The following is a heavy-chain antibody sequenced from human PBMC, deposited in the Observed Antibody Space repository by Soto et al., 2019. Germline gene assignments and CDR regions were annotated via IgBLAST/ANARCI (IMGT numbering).Heavy chain of an antibody. J-gene: IGHJ3*02. CDR2: IIPIFGTA. Sequence: GASVKVSCKASGGTFSSYAISWVRQAPGQGLEWMGGIIPIFGTANYAQKFQGRVTMTRDTSISTAYMELSRLRSDDTAVYYCARVAAAGTGAFDIWGQGTMVTVSS. D-gene: IGHD6-13*01. CDR3: ARVAAAGTGAFDI. CDR1: GGTFSSYA. V-gene: IGHV1-69*05.